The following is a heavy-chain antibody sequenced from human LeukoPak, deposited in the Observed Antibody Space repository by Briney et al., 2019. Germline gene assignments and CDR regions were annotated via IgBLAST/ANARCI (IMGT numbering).Heavy chain of an antibody. Sequence: ASVKVSCKASGYTFTGYYMHWVRQAPGQGLEWMGWINPNSGGTNYAQKFQGRVTMTRDTSISTAYMELSRLGSDDTAVYYCARGGDCSGGSCYRNWFDPWGQGTLVTVSS. CDR2: INPNSGGT. CDR3: ARGGDCSGGSCYRNWFDP. CDR1: GYTFTGYY. V-gene: IGHV1-2*02. D-gene: IGHD2-15*01. J-gene: IGHJ5*02.